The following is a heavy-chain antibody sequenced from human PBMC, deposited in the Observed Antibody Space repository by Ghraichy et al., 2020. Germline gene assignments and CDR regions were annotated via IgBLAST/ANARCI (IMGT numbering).Heavy chain of an antibody. J-gene: IGHJ4*02. CDR2: TYYKSKWYN. CDR1: GDSVSSNSVA. Sequence: SQTLSLTCAISGDSVSSNSVAWNWIRQSPSRGLEWLGRTYYKSKWYNDYAVSVRSRITINPDTSKNQFSLQLNSVTPEDTAVYYCATLGEPGDYWGQGTLVTVSS. V-gene: IGHV6-1*01. D-gene: IGHD1-26*01. CDR3: ATLGEPGDY.